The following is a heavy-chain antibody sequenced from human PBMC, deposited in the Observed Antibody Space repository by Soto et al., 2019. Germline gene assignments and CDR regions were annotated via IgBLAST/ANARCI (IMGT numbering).Heavy chain of an antibody. CDR3: ARIFARYTFPNAFAF. CDR2: IDWDDDK. Sequence: SGPTLVNPTQTLTLTCTFSGFSLSTSGMCVSWIRQPPGKALEWLARIDWDDDKYYSTSLKTRLTISKDTSKNQVVLTMTNMDPVDTATYYCARIFARYTFPNAFAFWAQGTMVTGSS. CDR1: GFSLSTSGMC. D-gene: IGHD1-20*01. J-gene: IGHJ3*01. V-gene: IGHV2-70*11.